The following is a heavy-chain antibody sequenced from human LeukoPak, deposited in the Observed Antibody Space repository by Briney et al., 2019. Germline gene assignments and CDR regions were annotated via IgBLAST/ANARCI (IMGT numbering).Heavy chain of an antibody. CDR3: AKIIAAWYYFDY. CDR1: GFTFSSYA. V-gene: IGHV3-23*01. J-gene: IGHJ4*02. Sequence: PGGSLRLSCAASGFTFSSYAVSWVRQAPGKGLEWVSGISISGGSTYYTDSVKGRFTISRDNSKKTLYLQMDSLRVEDTAVYYCAKIIAAWYYFDYWGQGTLVTVSS. CDR2: ISISGGST. D-gene: IGHD6-13*01.